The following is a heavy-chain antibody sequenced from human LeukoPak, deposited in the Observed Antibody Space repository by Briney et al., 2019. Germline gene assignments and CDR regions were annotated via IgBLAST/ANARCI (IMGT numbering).Heavy chain of an antibody. V-gene: IGHV4-34*01. J-gene: IGHJ4*02. CDR2: VGHSGSA. D-gene: IGHD2-15*01. CDR1: GGSFSAFF. CDR3: ARGRSGAY. Sequence: SETLSLTCAVSGGSFSAFFWRWIRQPPGKGLEWIGDVGHSGSADYNPSLKSRVTVSADPSKNQFSLKLSSVTAADTAVYYCARGRSGAYWGQGTLVTVSS.